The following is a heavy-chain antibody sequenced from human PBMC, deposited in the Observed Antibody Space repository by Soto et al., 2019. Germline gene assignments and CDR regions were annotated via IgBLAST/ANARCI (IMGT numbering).Heavy chain of an antibody. CDR2: IDPSDSYT. J-gene: IGHJ3*02. Sequence: EVQLVQSGAEVKKPGESLRISCKGSGYSFTSYWISWVRQMPGKGLEWMGRIDPSDSYTNYSPSFQGHVTISADKSISTAYLQWSSLKASDTAMYYCARYMVLHYYDSSGYYQHAGGFDAFDIWGQGTMVTVSS. D-gene: IGHD3-22*01. CDR3: ARYMVLHYYDSSGYYQHAGGFDAFDI. V-gene: IGHV5-10-1*03. CDR1: GYSFTSYW.